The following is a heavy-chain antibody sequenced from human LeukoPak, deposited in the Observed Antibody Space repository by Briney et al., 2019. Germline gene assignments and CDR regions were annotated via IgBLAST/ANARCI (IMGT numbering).Heavy chain of an antibody. Sequence: GGSLRLSCAPSGFSFSNYNMNWVRQAPGKGLEWVSYISRSSSTIKYADSVKGRFTISRDHAKNSLYLQMNSLRAEDTAVYYCARGRDGYNYFDYWGQGTLVTVSS. D-gene: IGHD5-24*01. J-gene: IGHJ4*02. CDR3: ARGRDGYNYFDY. V-gene: IGHV3-48*01. CDR1: GFSFSNYN. CDR2: ISRSSSTI.